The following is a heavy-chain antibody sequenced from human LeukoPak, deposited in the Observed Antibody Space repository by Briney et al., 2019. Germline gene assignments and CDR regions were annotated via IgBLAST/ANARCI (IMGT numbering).Heavy chain of an antibody. Sequence: TSETLSLTCTVSGGSISSSSYYWGWIRQPPGRGLEWIGSIYYSGSTYYSPSLKSRVTISVDTSKNQFSLKLSSLTAADTAVYYCASKRSGYYSGFFDYWGQGTLVTVSS. CDR2: IYYSGST. D-gene: IGHD3-22*01. V-gene: IGHV4-39*01. CDR1: GGSISSSSYY. CDR3: ASKRSGYYSGFFDY. J-gene: IGHJ4*02.